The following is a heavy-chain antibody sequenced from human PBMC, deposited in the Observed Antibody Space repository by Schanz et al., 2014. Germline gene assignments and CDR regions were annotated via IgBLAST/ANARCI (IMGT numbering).Heavy chain of an antibody. Sequence: EVQLVESGGGLIQPGGSLRLSCVASGFTVSSNYMSWVRQAPGKGLEWVSVIYSDGRTYYGDSVKGRFTISRDNSKNTLYLPMNSLRDEDTDMYYCAKRCSSTSCSHGAFDIWGQGTMVTVSS. V-gene: IGHV3-53*01. J-gene: IGHJ3*02. CDR2: IYSDGRT. D-gene: IGHD2-2*01. CDR1: GFTVSSNY. CDR3: AKRCSSTSCSHGAFDI.